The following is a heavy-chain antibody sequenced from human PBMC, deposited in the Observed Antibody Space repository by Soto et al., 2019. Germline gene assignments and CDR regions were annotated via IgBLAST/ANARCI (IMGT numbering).Heavy chain of an antibody. D-gene: IGHD3-16*02. CDR3: ATNNRASYHFDY. V-gene: IGHV1-69*13. Sequence: ASVKVSCKAFGGTFSSYAISWVRQAPGQGLEWMGGIIPLFGTTNYAPKFQGRVAITADERARTAYMDLSSLKSEDTAVYYCATNNRASYHFDYWGQGTLVTVSS. J-gene: IGHJ4*02. CDR2: IIPLFGTT. CDR1: GGTFSSYA.